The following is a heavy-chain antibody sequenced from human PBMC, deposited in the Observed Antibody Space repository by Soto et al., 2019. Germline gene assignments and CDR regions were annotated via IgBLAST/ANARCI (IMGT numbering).Heavy chain of an antibody. CDR1: GGPITTTTW. D-gene: IGHD3-16*01. J-gene: IGHJ6*02. CDR3: ATQTISYTWGV. Sequence: QVQLQESGPGLVKPSETLSLTCAVSGGPITTTTWWAWVRLPPGKGLEWIGELHHDGTTNYNPSLESRITRSLDKSNHRFSLKLTSVTAADTAIYYCATQTISYTWGVWGRGTTVTVSS. V-gene: IGHV4-4*02. CDR2: LHHDGTT.